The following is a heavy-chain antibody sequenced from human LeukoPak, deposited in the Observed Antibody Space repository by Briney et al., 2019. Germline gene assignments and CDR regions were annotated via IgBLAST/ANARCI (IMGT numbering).Heavy chain of an antibody. Sequence: GGSLRLSCAASGFTFSSYSMNWVRQAPGKGLEWFSSISSSSSYIYYADSVKGRFTISRDNAKNSLHLQMNSLRAEDTAVYYCARDRWEYSGYDSLKFDYWGQGTLVTVSS. V-gene: IGHV3-21*01. D-gene: IGHD5-12*01. J-gene: IGHJ4*02. CDR3: ARDRWEYSGYDSLKFDY. CDR2: ISSSSSYI. CDR1: GFTFSSYS.